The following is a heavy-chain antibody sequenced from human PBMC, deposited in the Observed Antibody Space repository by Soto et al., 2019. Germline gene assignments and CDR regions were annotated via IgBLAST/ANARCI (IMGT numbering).Heavy chain of an antibody. Sequence: ESLKISCKASGYSFSFYWIGWVRQMPGKGLEWMAIMYPDDSDIRYSPSFEAHVTISADKSTSTAFLQWSSLKASDTAMYYCATAYVYDFENSNYYRDAFDIWGQGTLVT. D-gene: IGHD3-22*01. V-gene: IGHV5-51*01. J-gene: IGHJ3*02. CDR1: GYSFSFYW. CDR3: ATAYVYDFENSNYYRDAFDI. CDR2: MYPDDSDI.